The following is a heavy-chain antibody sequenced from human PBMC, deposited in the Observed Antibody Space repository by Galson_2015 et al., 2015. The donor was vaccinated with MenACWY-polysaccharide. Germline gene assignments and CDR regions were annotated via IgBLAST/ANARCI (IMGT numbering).Heavy chain of an antibody. CDR3: AKDRAAAASDGDY. Sequence: SLRLSCAASGFTFSSYGMHWVRQAPGKGLEWVAFIRYDGRDKYYADSVKGRFTISGDKSKNTLYLQMDNLRAEDTAVYYCAKDRAAAASDGDYWGQGTLFTVSS. V-gene: IGHV3-30*02. J-gene: IGHJ4*02. CDR2: IRYDGRDK. D-gene: IGHD6-13*01. CDR1: GFTFSSYG.